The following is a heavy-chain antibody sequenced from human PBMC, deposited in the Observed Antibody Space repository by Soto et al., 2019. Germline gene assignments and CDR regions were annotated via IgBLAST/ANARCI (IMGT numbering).Heavy chain of an antibody. CDR1: GCTFTSYG. D-gene: IGHD3-10*01. Sequence: SSFKVSFTASGCTFTSYGIIWVRQAPGQGLEWMGWISAYNGNTNYAQKLQGRVTMTTDTSTSTAYMELRSLRSDDTAVYYCARGLWFGASTLNWFDPWGQGTLVTVSS. V-gene: IGHV1-18*04. CDR2: ISAYNGNT. J-gene: IGHJ5*02. CDR3: ARGLWFGASTLNWFDP.